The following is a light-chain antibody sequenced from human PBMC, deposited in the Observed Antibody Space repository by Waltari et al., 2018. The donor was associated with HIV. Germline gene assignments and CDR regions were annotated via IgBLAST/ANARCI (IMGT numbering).Light chain of an antibody. J-gene: IGLJ3*02. CDR1: TLPKKY. CDR2: KDS. CDR3: LSADRSGTWV. V-gene: IGLV3-16*01. Sequence: SYELTQPPSVSVSLGQLARITCSGDTLPKKYAFWYQQKPGQAPLLVMYKDSERPSGIPERFSGSTSGTIVTLTISGVQAEDEADYYCLSADRSGTWVFGGGTKLTVL.